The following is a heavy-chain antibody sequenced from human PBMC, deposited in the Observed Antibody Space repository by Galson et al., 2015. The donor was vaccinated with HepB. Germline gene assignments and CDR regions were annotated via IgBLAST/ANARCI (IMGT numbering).Heavy chain of an antibody. CDR2: IWYDGSNK. CDR1: GFTFSTYG. CDR3: ARSYYYDSSHTPDF. D-gene: IGHD3-22*01. V-gene: IGHV3-33*08. Sequence: SLRLSCAASGFTFSTYGMHWVRQAPGEGLEWVAFIWYDGSNKYYADSVKGRFTISRDNSDNTLYLQMDSLRAEDTAVYFCARSYYYDSSHTPDFWGQGTLVTVSS. J-gene: IGHJ4*02.